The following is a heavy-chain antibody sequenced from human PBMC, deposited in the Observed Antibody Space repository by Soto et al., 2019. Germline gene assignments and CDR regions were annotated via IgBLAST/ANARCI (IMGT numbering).Heavy chain of an antibody. CDR2: LSGSGEST. CDR3: TNCGGDNVDY. J-gene: IGHJ4*02. CDR1: GFTFSRYA. V-gene: IGHV3-23*01. D-gene: IGHD2-21*02. Sequence: QPGGSLRLSCAASGFTFSRYAMSWVRQAPGKGLEWVSTLSGSGESTYYADSVKGRFTIPRDNSRNTLYLQMNRLRAEDTAVYFCTNCGGDNVDYWGQGTLVTVSS.